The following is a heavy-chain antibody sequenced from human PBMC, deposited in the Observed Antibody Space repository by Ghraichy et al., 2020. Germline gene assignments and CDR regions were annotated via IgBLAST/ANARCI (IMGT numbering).Heavy chain of an antibody. V-gene: IGHV3-23*01. J-gene: IGHJ4*02. D-gene: IGHD2-15*01. CDR3: AKGSRRMAGGVADCSGGSWYPDY. CDR1: GFTFSSYA. CDR2: ISDGGSGT. Sequence: GGSLRLSCAASGFTFSSYAMSWVRQAPGKGLEWVSDISDGGSGTYYVDSVKGRFTISRDNAKNTLYLQMNSLRAEDTAVFYCAKGSRRMAGGVADCSGGSWYPDYWGQGTLVTVSS.